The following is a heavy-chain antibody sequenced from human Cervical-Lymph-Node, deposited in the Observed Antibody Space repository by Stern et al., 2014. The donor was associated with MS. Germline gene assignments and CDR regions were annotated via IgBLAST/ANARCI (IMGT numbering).Heavy chain of an antibody. Sequence: VQLVPSGAEVKKPGFSVKVSSNASGGTFSSYAISWVRQAPGPGLEWMGGIIPIFCTDNSGQKFQGRVTITADESTSTAYMELSSLRSEDTAVYYCARGELKEGLVRGMDVWGQGTTVTVSS. CDR2: IIPIFCTD. CDR3: ARGELKEGLVRGMDV. D-gene: IGHD1-26*01. V-gene: IGHV1-69*01. CDR1: GGTFSSYA. J-gene: IGHJ6*02.